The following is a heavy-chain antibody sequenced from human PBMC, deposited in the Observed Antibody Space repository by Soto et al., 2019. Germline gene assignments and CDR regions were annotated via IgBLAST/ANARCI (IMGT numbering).Heavy chain of an antibody. CDR1: GFTFSNYW. Sequence: EVQVVESGGGLVQPGGSLRLSCAVSGFTFSNYWMTWVRQAPGKGLEWVAYMNQDGSQIYYVDSLRGRFTISRDNAKNSLYLQMNSLRVDDTAVYYCARDRGPNTPDYWGKGTLVTVS. V-gene: IGHV3-7*01. CDR2: MNQDGSQI. CDR3: ARDRGPNTPDY. J-gene: IGHJ4*02. D-gene: IGHD2-2*02.